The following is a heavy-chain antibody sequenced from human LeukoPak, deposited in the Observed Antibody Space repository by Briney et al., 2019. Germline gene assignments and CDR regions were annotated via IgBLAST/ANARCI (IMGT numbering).Heavy chain of an antibody. V-gene: IGHV4-34*01. CDR3: AREWSRGWPFDY. CDR1: GGSFSGYY. J-gene: IGHJ4*02. Sequence: SETLSLTCAVYGGSFSGYYWSWIRQPPGKGLEWIGEIYHSGSTNYNPSLKSRVTISVDKSKNQFSLKLSSVTAADTAVYYCAREWSRGWPFDYWGQGTLVTVSS. CDR2: IYHSGST. D-gene: IGHD2-15*01.